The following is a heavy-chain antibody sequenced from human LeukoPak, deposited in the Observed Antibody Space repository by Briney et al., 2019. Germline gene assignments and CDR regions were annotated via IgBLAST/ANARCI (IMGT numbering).Heavy chain of an antibody. CDR3: ARARFGYNRGPFDY. CDR1: GFTFSNYA. V-gene: IGHV3-30-3*01. Sequence: PGRSLRLSCAASGFTFSNYAIHWVRQAPGKGLEWVAFISYDGSNKHYADSVKGRFTISRDNSKNRLYLQMNSLRPEDTAVYYCARARFGYNRGPFDYWGQGILVTVSS. J-gene: IGHJ4*02. D-gene: IGHD5-24*01. CDR2: ISYDGSNK.